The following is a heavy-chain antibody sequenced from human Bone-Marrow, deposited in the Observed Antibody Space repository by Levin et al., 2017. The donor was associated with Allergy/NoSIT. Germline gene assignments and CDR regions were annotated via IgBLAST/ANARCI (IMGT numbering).Heavy chain of an antibody. CDR2: IYSRGST. CDR1: GASISIRSYY. D-gene: IGHD3-10*01. Sequence: SSETLSLTCTVSGASISIRSYYWAWIRQPPGKGLEYIGSIYSRGSTFYNPSLKSRVTLSVDTSKNQFSLKLSSVTAADTAVYYCATIPTPLHDSGIYYFFESWGQGTLVSV. J-gene: IGHJ4*02. V-gene: IGHV4-39*01. CDR3: ATIPTPLHDSGIYYFFES.